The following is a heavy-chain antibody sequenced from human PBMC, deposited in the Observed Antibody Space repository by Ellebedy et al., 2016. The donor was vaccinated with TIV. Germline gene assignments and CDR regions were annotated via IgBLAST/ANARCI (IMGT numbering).Heavy chain of an antibody. J-gene: IGHJ4*02. CDR3: ARVEYDLEGDFDY. D-gene: IGHD1-1*01. V-gene: IGHV3-53*01. CDR2: IYSGGSI. Sequence: GESLKISCAASGFTVSSNYMSWVRQAPGKGLEWVSVIYSGGSIYYADSVKGRFTISRDHAKNSLYLQMNSLRAEDTAVYYCARVEYDLEGDFDYWGQGTLVTVSS. CDR1: GFTVSSNY.